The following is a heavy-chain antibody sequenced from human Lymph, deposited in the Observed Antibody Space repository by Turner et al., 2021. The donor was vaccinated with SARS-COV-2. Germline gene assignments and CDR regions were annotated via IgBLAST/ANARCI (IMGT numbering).Heavy chain of an antibody. V-gene: IGHV1-69*01. CDR3: ARGSRDCSSTSCYPFFDY. CDR1: GGTFSSYA. D-gene: IGHD2-2*01. CDR2: ILPIVGTA. Sequence: QVQLVQSGAEVKKPGSSVKVSCKASGGTFSSYAISWVRQAPGQGLEGLGEILPIVGTANYAQKSQGRVTITADASTSTANMELSSLRSEDTAVYYCARGSRDCSSTSCYPFFDYWGQGTLVTVSS. J-gene: IGHJ4*02.